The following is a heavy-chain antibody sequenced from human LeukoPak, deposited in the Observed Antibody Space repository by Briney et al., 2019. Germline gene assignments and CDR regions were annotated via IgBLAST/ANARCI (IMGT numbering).Heavy chain of an antibody. CDR2: INPNSGGT. CDR1: GYNFTGYY. J-gene: IGHJ4*02. CDR3: AREAAAAGENYFDY. V-gene: IGHV1-2*02. Sequence: ASVKVSCKASGYNFTGYYMHWVRQAPGQGLEWMGWINPNSGGTNYAQKFQGRVTTTRDMSISTAYMELSRLRSDDTAVYYCAREAAAAGENYFDYWGQGTLVTVSS. D-gene: IGHD6-13*01.